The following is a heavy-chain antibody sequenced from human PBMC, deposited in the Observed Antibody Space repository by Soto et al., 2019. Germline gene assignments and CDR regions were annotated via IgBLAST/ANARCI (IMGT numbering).Heavy chain of an antibody. CDR1: GFTLTNYW. CDR2: ISGSGGST. J-gene: IGHJ6*03. Sequence: GGSLRLSCAASGFTLTNYWMNWVRQAPGKGLEWVSAISGSGGSTYYADSVKGRFTISRDNSKNTLYLQMNSLRAEDTAVYYCALWFGGYEPSLPLRPSNYYYYYMDVWGKGTTVTVSS. V-gene: IGHV3-23*01. D-gene: IGHD3-10*01. CDR3: ALWFGGYEPSLPLRPSNYYYYYMDV.